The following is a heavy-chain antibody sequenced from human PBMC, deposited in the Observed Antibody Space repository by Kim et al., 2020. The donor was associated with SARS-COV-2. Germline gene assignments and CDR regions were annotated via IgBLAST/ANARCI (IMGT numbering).Heavy chain of an antibody. V-gene: IGHV3-21*01. J-gene: IGHJ4*02. CDR3: ARVLYSGYLHDY. Sequence: YYADSVKGRFTISRDNAKNSLYLQMNSLRAEDTAVYYCARVLYSGYLHDYWGQGTLVTVSS. D-gene: IGHD5-12*01.